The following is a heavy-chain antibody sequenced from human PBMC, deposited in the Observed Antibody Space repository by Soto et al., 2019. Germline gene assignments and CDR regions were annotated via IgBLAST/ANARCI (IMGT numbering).Heavy chain of an antibody. Sequence: ASVKVSCKVSGYTLTELSMHWVRQAPGEGLEWMGGFDPEDGETIYAQKFQGRVTMTEDTSTDTAYMELSSLRSEDTAVYYCATPNYYDSSSFDYWGQGTLVTVSS. D-gene: IGHD3-22*01. CDR1: GYTLTELS. V-gene: IGHV1-24*01. J-gene: IGHJ4*02. CDR3: ATPNYYDSSSFDY. CDR2: FDPEDGET.